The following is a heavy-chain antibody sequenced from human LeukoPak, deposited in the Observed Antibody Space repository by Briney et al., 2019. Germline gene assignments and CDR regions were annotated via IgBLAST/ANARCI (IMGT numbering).Heavy chain of an antibody. Sequence: GGSLRLSCAASGFTSSSYEMNWVRQAPGKGLEWVSYISSSGSTIYYADSVKGRFTISRDNAKNSLYLQMNSLRAEDTAVYYCARDPTYDSSGYGAQYYFDYWGQGTLVTVSS. V-gene: IGHV3-48*03. D-gene: IGHD3-22*01. CDR1: GFTSSSYE. CDR2: ISSSGSTI. J-gene: IGHJ4*02. CDR3: ARDPTYDSSGYGAQYYFDY.